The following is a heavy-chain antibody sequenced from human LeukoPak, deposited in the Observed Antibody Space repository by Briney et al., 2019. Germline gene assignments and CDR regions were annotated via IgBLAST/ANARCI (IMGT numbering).Heavy chain of an antibody. V-gene: IGHV5-51*01. CDR2: INSGDSHT. CDR1: GYRFTSYW. CDR3: ARVVDGYPTAFDY. Sequence: PGESLKTSCKGSGYRFTSYWIGWVRQMPGKGLEWMGIINSGDSHTKYSPALQGHVTISADKSISTAYLHWSTLKASDTAMYYCARVVDGYPTAFDYWGQGTLVTVSS. D-gene: IGHD5-24*01. J-gene: IGHJ4*02.